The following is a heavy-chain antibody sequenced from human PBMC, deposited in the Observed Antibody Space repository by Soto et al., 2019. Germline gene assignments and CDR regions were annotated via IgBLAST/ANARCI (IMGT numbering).Heavy chain of an antibody. V-gene: IGHV3-23*01. CDR3: ATQPNRISMLSFDY. CDR2: ISGSGGST. J-gene: IGHJ4*02. Sequence: RRLSCAASGFTFSSYAMSWVRQAPGKGLEWVSAISGSGGSTYYADSVKGRFTISRDNSKNTLYLQMNSLRAEDTAVYYCATQPNRISMLSFDYWGQGTLVTVSS. D-gene: IGHD2-8*01. CDR1: GFTFSSYA.